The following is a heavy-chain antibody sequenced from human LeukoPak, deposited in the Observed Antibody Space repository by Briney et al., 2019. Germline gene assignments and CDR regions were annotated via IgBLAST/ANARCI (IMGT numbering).Heavy chain of an antibody. J-gene: IGHJ4*02. V-gene: IGHV4-61*02. CDR3: ARAVKVRAVAGLGGYYFDY. Sequence: SETLSLTCTVSGGSISSGSYYWSWIRQPAGKGLEWIGRIYTSGSTNYNPSLKSRVTISVDTSKNQFSLKLSSVTAADTAVYYCARAVKVRAVAGLGGYYFDYWGQGTLVTASS. D-gene: IGHD6-19*01. CDR2: IYTSGST. CDR1: GGSISSGSYY.